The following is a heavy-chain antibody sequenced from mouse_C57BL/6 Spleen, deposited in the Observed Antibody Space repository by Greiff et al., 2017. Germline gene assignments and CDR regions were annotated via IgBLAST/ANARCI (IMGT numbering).Heavy chain of an antibody. V-gene: IGHV1-69*01. CDR2: IDPSDSYT. CDR3: ARGPTGTGDYFDY. Sequence: QVQLQQPGAELVMPGASVKLSCKASGYTFTSYWMHWVKQRPGQGLEWIGEIDPSDSYTNYNQKFKGKSTLTVDKSSSTAYMQLSSLTSEDSAVYYCARGPTGTGDYFDYWGQGTTLTVSS. CDR1: GYTFTSYW. D-gene: IGHD1-2*01. J-gene: IGHJ2*01.